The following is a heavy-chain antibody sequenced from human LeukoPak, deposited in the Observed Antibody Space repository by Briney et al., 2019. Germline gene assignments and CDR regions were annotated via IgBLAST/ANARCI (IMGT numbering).Heavy chain of an antibody. CDR1: GFTFSSYG. D-gene: IGHD4-11*01. J-gene: IGHJ4*02. CDR2: ISSDGSNT. Sequence: GRSLRLSCAASGFTFSSYGMHWVRQAPGKGLDWVAVISSDGSNTHYADSVKGRFTISRDDSKNTLYLQMNSLRAEDTAMYYCARGLPPVMKYYFDYWGQGTLVTVSS. CDR3: ARGLPPVMKYYFDY. V-gene: IGHV3-30*03.